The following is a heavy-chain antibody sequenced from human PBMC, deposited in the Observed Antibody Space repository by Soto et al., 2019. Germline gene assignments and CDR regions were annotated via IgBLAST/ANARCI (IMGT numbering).Heavy chain of an antibody. CDR2: ISAYNGNT. J-gene: IGHJ4*02. V-gene: IGHV1-18*01. CDR1: GYTFTSYG. CDR3: ARDGEPSYYYDSSGFGY. D-gene: IGHD3-22*01. Sequence: ASAKVSCKASGYTFTSYGISWVRQAPGQGLEWMGWISAYNGNTNYAQKLQGRVTMTTDTSTSTAYMELRSLRSDDTAVYYCARDGEPSYYYDSSGFGYWGQGTLVTVSS.